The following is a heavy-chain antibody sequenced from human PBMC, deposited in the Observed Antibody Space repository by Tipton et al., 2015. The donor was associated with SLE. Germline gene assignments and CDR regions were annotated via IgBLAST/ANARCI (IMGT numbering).Heavy chain of an antibody. J-gene: IGHJ4*02. D-gene: IGHD3-22*01. CDR3: ARDSSGYSIFFDY. CDR2: INHSGST. CDR1: GGSFSGYY. Sequence: TLSLTCTVYGGSFSGYYWSWIRQPPGKGLEWIGEINHSGSTNYNPSLKSRVTISVDTSKNQFSLKLSSVTAADTAVYYCARDSSGYSIFFDYWGQGTLATVSS. V-gene: IGHV4-34*01.